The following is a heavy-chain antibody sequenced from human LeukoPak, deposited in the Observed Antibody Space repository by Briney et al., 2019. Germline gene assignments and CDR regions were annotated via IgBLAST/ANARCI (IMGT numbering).Heavy chain of an antibody. J-gene: IGHJ4*02. Sequence: PGGSLRLSCAASGFTFSSYWMSWVRQAPGKGLEWASVIYSGGRTYYADSVKGRFTISRDNSKNTLYLQMNSLRAEDTAVYYCARQRELLQWGQGTLVTVSS. V-gene: IGHV3-66*04. CDR3: ARQRELLQ. CDR2: IYSGGRT. CDR1: GFTFSSYW. D-gene: IGHD1-26*01.